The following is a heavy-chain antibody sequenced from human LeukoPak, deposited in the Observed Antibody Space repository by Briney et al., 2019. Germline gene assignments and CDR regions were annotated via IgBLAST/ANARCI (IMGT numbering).Heavy chain of an antibody. V-gene: IGHV3-7*01. D-gene: IGHD6-13*01. Sequence: GGSLRLSCAASGFTFSNYWMAWVRQAPGKGLEWVANINLDGSEKDFVDSLKGRCTISRDDAKNSLYLQVNTLRAADTAVYYCARDSEKSSSFAFDIWGQGTVVTVSS. CDR1: GFTFSNYW. J-gene: IGHJ3*02. CDR3: ARDSEKSSSFAFDI. CDR2: INLDGSEK.